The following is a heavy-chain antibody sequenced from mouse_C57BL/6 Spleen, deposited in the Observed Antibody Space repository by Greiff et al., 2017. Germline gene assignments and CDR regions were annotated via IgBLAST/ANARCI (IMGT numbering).Heavy chain of an antibody. CDR3: ARGYYSLDY. D-gene: IGHD1-1*01. CDR2: IDPSDSYT. CDR1: GYTFTSYW. Sequence: VQLQQPGAELVKPGASVKLSCKASGYTFTSYWMQWVKQRPGQGLEWIGEIDPSDSYTNYNQKFKGKATLTVDTSSSTAYMQLSSLTSEDSAVYYCARGYYSLDYWGQGTTLTVSS. V-gene: IGHV1-50*01. J-gene: IGHJ2*01.